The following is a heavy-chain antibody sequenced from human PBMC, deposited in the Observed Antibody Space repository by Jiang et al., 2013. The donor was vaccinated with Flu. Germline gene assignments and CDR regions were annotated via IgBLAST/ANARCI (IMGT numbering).Heavy chain of an antibody. Sequence: SVKVSCKVSGYTLTELSMHWVRQAPGKGLEWMGGFDPEDGETIYAQKFQGRVTMTEDTSTDTAYMELSSLRSEDTAVYYCATTWDFWSGYSFDYWGQGTLVTVSS. V-gene: IGHV1-24*01. CDR3: ATTWDFWSGYSFDY. CDR1: GYTLTELS. J-gene: IGHJ4*02. CDR2: FDPEDGET. D-gene: IGHD3-3*01.